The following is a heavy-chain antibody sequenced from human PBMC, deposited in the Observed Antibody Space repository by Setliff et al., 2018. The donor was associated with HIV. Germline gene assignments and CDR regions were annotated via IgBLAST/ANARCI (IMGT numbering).Heavy chain of an antibody. CDR1: GGSISSYY. CDR3: ARGFLRSRRRWFDP. J-gene: IGHJ5*02. V-gene: IGHV4-59*01. Sequence: PSETLSLTCTVPGGSISSYYWSWIRQPPGKGLEWIGYIFYSGSTNYNPSLKSRVTISVDASKNQFSLRLSSVTAADTAVYYCARGFLRSRRRWFDPWGQGTLVTVSS. CDR2: IFYSGST. D-gene: IGHD4-17*01.